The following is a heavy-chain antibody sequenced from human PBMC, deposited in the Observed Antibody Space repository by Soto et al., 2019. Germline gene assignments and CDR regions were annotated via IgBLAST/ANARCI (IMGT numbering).Heavy chain of an antibody. CDR2: IYSGGST. CDR3: ARDNPYIWGSYRYIRQSPDAFDI. CDR1: GFTVSSNY. V-gene: IGHV3-66*01. Sequence: GGSLRLSCAASGFTVSSNYMSWVRQAPGKGLEWVSVIYSGGSTYYADSVKGRFTISRDNSKNTLYLQMNSLRAEDTAVYYCARDNPYIWGSYRYIRQSPDAFDIWGQGTMVTVSS. J-gene: IGHJ3*02. D-gene: IGHD3-16*02.